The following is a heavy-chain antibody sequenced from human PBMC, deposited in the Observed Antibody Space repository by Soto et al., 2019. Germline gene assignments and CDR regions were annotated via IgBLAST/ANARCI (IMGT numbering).Heavy chain of an antibody. J-gene: IGHJ4*02. V-gene: IGHV1-69*02. CDR1: GDTFSFYT. Sequence: QVQLVQSGAEVKKPGSSVKVSCKASGDTFSFYTLNWVRQAPGQGFEWVGRVNPILAMSSSAPKFQGRVSVFADKSTGTAYMELRSLRSGDTAVYYCATSYGSGSSPFDYWGQGTLVTVSS. CDR2: VNPILAMS. D-gene: IGHD3-10*01. CDR3: ATSYGSGSSPFDY.